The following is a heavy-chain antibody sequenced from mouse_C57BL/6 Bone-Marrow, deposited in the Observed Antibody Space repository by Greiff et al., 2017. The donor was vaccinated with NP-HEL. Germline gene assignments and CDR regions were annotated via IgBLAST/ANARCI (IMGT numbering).Heavy chain of an antibody. D-gene: IGHD2-4*01. CDR3: ARDGDYEDAMDY. V-gene: IGHV7-1*01. J-gene: IGHJ4*01. CDR2: SRNKANDYTT. Sequence: EVKLVESGGGLVQSGRSLRLSCATSGFTFSDFYMEWVRQAPGKGLEWIAASRNKANDYTTEYSASVKGRFIVSRDTSQSILYLQMNVLRAEDTAIYYCARDGDYEDAMDYWGQGTSVTVSS. CDR1: GFTFSDFY.